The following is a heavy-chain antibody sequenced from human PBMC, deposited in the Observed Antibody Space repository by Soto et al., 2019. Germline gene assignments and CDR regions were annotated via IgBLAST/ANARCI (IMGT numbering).Heavy chain of an antibody. V-gene: IGHV3-11*05. CDR2: ISSSSSYT. CDR3: ARDGSGYSNWYFDL. D-gene: IGHD2-15*01. Sequence: QVQLVESGGGLVKPGGSLRLSCAASGFTFSDYYMSWIRQAPGKGLEWVSYISSSSSYTNYADSVKGRFTISRDNAKNSLYLQMNSLRAEDTAVYYCARDGSGYSNWYFDLWGRGTLVTVSS. CDR1: GFTFSDYY. J-gene: IGHJ2*01.